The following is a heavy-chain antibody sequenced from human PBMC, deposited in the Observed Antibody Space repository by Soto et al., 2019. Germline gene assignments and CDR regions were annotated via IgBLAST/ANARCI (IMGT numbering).Heavy chain of an antibody. CDR1: GYRFNDYA. D-gene: IGHD3-10*02. Sequence: GASVKVSCKASGYRFNDYAISWVRQAPGQGLEWMGWISGYNGNTKYAQKFQGRVTMTTDTSTSTAHMELRSLGSDDTAFYYCARDHMLAPNWLTPWGQGTLVTVSS. CDR3: ARDHMLAPNWLTP. J-gene: IGHJ5*02. CDR2: ISGYNGNT. V-gene: IGHV1-18*04.